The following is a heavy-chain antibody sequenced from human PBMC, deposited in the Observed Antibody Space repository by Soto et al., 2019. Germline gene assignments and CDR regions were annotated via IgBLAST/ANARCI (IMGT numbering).Heavy chain of an antibody. CDR3: ARQPGSSLEYFQH. D-gene: IGHD6-13*01. J-gene: IGHJ1*01. CDR2: IYYSGST. V-gene: IGHV4-59*08. CDR1: GGSISSYY. Sequence: SETLSLTCTVSGGSISSYYWSWIRQPPGKGLEWIGYIYYSGSTNYNPSLKSRVTISVDTPKNQFPLKLSSVTAADTAVYYCARQPGSSLEYFQHWGQGSLVTVSS.